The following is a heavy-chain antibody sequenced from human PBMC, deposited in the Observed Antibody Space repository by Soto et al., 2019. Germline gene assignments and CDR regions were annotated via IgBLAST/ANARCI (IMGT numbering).Heavy chain of an antibody. CDR2: INTDGSST. J-gene: IGHJ3*01. CDR3: ARSPGGYHID. Sequence: EVQLVESGGGLVQPGGSLRLSCTDSGFSFSNYWMHWVRQGPGKGLVWVSRINTDGSSTNYADSVKGRFTISRDNAKNTLSLQMNSLRAEDTAVYYCARSPGGYHIDWGQGTMVTVSS. CDR1: GFSFSNYW. D-gene: IGHD2-21*01. V-gene: IGHV3-74*01.